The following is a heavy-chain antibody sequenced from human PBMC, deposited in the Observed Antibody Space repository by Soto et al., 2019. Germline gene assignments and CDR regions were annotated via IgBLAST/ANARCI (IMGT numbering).Heavy chain of an antibody. CDR1: GFTFSDYY. D-gene: IGHD2-15*01. J-gene: IGHJ4*02. V-gene: IGHV3-11*01. CDR2: ISSSGSTI. CDR3: ARDISTSSVAARHLDY. Sequence: QVQLVESGGGLVKPGGSLRLSCAASGFTFSDYYMSWIRQAPGKGLEWVSYISSSGSTIYYADSVKGRFTISRDNAKNSLYLKMNSLRAEATVVYYWARDISTSSVAARHLDYWAEGPLLTASA.